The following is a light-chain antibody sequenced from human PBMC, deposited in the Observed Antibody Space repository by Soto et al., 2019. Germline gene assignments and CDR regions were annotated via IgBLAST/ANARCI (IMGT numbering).Light chain of an antibody. J-gene: IGKJ1*01. Sequence: EIVLTQSPATLSLSPGERATLSCRASQRLSGTLAWFQQKPGQPPRLLIYGASNKATGIPARFTASGSGTDVPLTISSLEPEYFAVYYCQHRTLWPRTFGQGTKVEIK. CDR3: QHRTLWPRT. V-gene: IGKV3-11*01. CDR1: QRLSGT. CDR2: GAS.